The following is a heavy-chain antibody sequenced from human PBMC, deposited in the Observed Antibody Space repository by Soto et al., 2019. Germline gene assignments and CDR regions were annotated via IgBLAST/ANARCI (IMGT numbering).Heavy chain of an antibody. CDR1: GGSISSGDYY. CDR2: IYYSGST. CDR3: ARARVDSSPSYWYFDL. V-gene: IGHV4-30-4*01. Sequence: QVQLQESGPGLVKPSQTLSLTCTVSGGSISSGDYYWSWIRQPPGKGLEWIGYIYYSGSTYYNPSPKSRVTISVDTSKNQFSLKLSSVTAADTAVYYCARARVDSSPSYWYFDLWGRGTLVTVSS. D-gene: IGHD3-22*01. J-gene: IGHJ2*01.